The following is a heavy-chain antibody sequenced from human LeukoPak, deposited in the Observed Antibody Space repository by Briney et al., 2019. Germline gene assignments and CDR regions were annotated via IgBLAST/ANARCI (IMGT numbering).Heavy chain of an antibody. CDR3: TKEETRGGDLFY. Sequence: GGSLRLSCAASGFTFNNYNMNWVRQAPGKALEWVSSITSSGAYIFYADSVKGRFTISRDNAKNSFYLQMSSLRVEDTAVYYCTKEETRGGDLFYWGQGALVTVSS. J-gene: IGHJ4*02. CDR1: GFTFNNYN. V-gene: IGHV3-21*01. CDR2: ITSSGAYI. D-gene: IGHD2-21*02.